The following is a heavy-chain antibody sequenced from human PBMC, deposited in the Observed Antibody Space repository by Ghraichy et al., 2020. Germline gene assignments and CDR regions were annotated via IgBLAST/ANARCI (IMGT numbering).Heavy chain of an antibody. D-gene: IGHD4-17*01. CDR1: GGSISSGGYY. V-gene: IGHV4-31*02. CDR2: IYYSGST. Sequence: SQTLSLTCTVSGGSISSGGYYWSWIRQHPGKGLEWIGYIYYSGSTYYNPSLKSRVTISVDTSKNQFSLKLSSVTAADTAVYYCARCYYGDYVYNWFDPWGQGTLVTVSS. CDR3: ARCYYGDYVYNWFDP. J-gene: IGHJ5*02.